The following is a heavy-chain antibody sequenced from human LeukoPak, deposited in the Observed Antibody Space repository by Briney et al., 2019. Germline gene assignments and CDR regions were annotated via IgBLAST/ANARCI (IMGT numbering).Heavy chain of an antibody. J-gene: IGHJ4*02. CDR2: ISGSGGST. D-gene: IGHD4-17*01. Sequence: PGGSLRLSCAASGFTFSSYAMSWVRQAPGKGLEWVSAISGSGGSTYYADSVKGRFTISRDNSKNTLYLQMNSLRAEDTAVYYCAKGRGKTTVTTFSPLCWGQGTLVTVSS. CDR3: AKGRGKTTVTTFSPLC. CDR1: GFTFSSYA. V-gene: IGHV3-23*01.